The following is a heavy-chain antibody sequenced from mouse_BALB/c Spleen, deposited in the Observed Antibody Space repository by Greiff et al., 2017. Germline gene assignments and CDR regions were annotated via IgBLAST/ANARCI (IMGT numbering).Heavy chain of an antibody. V-gene: IGHV14-3*02. CDR2: IDPANGNT. Sequence: EVQLQQSGAELVKPGASVKLSCTASGFNIKDTYMHWVKQRPEQGLEWIGRIDPANGNTKYDPKFQGKATITADTSSNTAYLQLSSLTSEDTAVYYCARSIYYGNYYAMDYWGQGTSVTVSS. CDR3: ARSIYYGNYYAMDY. D-gene: IGHD2-1*01. CDR1: GFNIKDTY. J-gene: IGHJ4*01.